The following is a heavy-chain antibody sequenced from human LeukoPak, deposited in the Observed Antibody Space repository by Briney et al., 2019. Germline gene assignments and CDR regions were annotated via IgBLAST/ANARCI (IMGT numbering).Heavy chain of an antibody. CDR2: IYTSGST. Sequence: SETLSLTCTVSGGSISSYYWSWIRQPAGKGLEWIGRIYTSGSTNYNPSLKNRVTMSVDTSKNQFSLKLSSVAAADTAVYYCARAHSSGWLFDYWGQGTLVTVSS. J-gene: IGHJ4*02. D-gene: IGHD6-19*01. CDR1: GGSISSYY. V-gene: IGHV4-4*07. CDR3: ARAHSSGWLFDY.